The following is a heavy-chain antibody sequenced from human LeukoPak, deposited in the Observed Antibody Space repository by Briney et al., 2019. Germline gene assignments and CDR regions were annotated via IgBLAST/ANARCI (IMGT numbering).Heavy chain of an antibody. CDR1: GYNFGDSW. CDR2: IYPVDSDT. J-gene: IGHJ6*03. Sequence: GEPLKISCKGSGYNFGDSWIAWVRQMPGKGLEWMGIIYPVDSDTKYRPSFQGQVTISADKSISTAYLQWSSLKASDSAIYYCARKEYMDVWGEGTTVTVSS. V-gene: IGHV5-51*01. CDR3: ARKEYMDV.